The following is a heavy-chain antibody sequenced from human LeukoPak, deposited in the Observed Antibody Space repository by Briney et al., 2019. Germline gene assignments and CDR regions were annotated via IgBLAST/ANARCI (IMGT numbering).Heavy chain of an antibody. CDR3: SRGRDERGYKDIFDI. D-gene: IGHD5-18*01. Sequence: AESLKISCKGSGYSFTTYWIGCVRQMPGKGLEWMVIIYPGDSDTRYSPSFEGRVTISSGNSISTAYLQWSSLKASDTTTYYYSRGRDERGYKDIFDIWGQGTMVTVPS. CDR2: IYPGDSDT. CDR1: GYSFTTYW. V-gene: IGHV5-51*01. J-gene: IGHJ3*02.